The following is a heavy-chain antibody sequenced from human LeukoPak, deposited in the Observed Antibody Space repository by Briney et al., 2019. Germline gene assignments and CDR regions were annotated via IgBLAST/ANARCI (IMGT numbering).Heavy chain of an antibody. V-gene: IGHV1-2*06. Sequence: ASVKVSCKASGYTFTSYGISWVRQAPGQGLEWMGRINPNSGGTNYAQKFQGRVTMSRDTSISTVYMELSRLRSDDTAVYYCAMSSIAARSWFDPWGQGTLVTVSS. CDR1: GYTFTSYG. D-gene: IGHD6-6*01. CDR3: AMSSIAARSWFDP. J-gene: IGHJ5*02. CDR2: INPNSGGT.